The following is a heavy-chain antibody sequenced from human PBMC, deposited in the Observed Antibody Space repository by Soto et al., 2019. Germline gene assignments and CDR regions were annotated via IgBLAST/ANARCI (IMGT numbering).Heavy chain of an antibody. V-gene: IGHV3-23*01. CDR3: VKETVAAAYVETSPFDF. CDR1: GFTFSSYA. Sequence: EVQLLESGGGLVQPGGSLRLSCAASGFTFSSYAMGWVRQAPGTGLEWVSVIAGSGGDTSFADSVKGRFTISRDNSKNTLYLHMNSLRAADTARYYCVKETVAAAYVETSPFDFWGQGTLVTVSS. CDR2: IAGSGGDT. J-gene: IGHJ4*02. D-gene: IGHD2-15*01.